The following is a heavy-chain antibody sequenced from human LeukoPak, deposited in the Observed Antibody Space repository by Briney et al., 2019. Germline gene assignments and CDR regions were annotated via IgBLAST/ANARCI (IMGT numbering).Heavy chain of an antibody. V-gene: IGHV3-21*01. D-gene: IGHD1-26*01. J-gene: IGHJ4*02. CDR1: GFTFSSYA. Sequence: PGGSLRLSCAASGFTFSSYAMNWVRQAPGRGLEWVSSISSSSSYIYYADSVKGRFTISRDNAKNSLYLQMNSMRAEDTAVYYCATSGSIDYCGQGTLVTVSS. CDR2: ISSSSSYI. CDR3: ATSGSIDY.